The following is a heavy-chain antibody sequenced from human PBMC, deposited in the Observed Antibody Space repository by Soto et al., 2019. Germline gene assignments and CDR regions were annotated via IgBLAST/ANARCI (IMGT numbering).Heavy chain of an antibody. CDR1: GYIFPDYY. V-gene: IGHV1-2*04. J-gene: IGHJ4*01. Sequence: ASVKVSCKASGYIFPDYYVHWVRQAPGEGLEWMGRINPNGGGTNYSQKFEGWVTMTTDTSISTAYMELSRLNFDDTAVYYCARGEQLVHFDSWGQGTLVTVSS. CDR2: INPNGGGT. CDR3: ARGEQLVHFDS. D-gene: IGHD6-6*01.